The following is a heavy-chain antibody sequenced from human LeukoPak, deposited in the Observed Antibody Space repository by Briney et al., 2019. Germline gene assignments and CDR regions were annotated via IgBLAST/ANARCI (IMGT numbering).Heavy chain of an antibody. V-gene: IGHV4-59*01. J-gene: IGHJ4*02. CDR1: GGSISYYY. D-gene: IGHD3-22*01. CDR3: ATDYDTSGYYPEFDY. CDR2: IYYSGTT. Sequence: PSETLSLTCTVSGGSISYYYWNWIRQPPGKGLEWIGYIYYSGTTNYIRSLNTRVVISVDTPKIQFSLKMNSETAADTAVYYCATDYDTSGYYPEFDYWGQGTLVTVSS.